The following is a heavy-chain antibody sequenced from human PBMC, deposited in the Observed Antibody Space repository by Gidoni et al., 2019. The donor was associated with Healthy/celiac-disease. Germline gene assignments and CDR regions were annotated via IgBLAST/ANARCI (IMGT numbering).Heavy chain of an antibody. V-gene: IGHV3-33*01. Sequence: QVQLVESGGGVVQPGRSLRLSCAASGFTFSSYGMHWVRQAPGKGLGWVAVIWYDGSNKYYADSVKGRFTISRDNSKNTLYLQMNSLRAEDTAVYYCARERPSGGVYSSGWYTVYYYGMDVWGQGTTVTVSS. CDR1: GFTFSSYG. J-gene: IGHJ6*02. D-gene: IGHD6-19*01. CDR2: IWYDGSNK. CDR3: ARERPSGGVYSSGWYTVYYYGMDV.